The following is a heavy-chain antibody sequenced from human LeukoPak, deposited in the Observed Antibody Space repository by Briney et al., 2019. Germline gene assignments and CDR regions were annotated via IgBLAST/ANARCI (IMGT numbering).Heavy chain of an antibody. CDR1: GYTFTGYY. V-gene: IGHV1-2*04. J-gene: IGHJ4*02. D-gene: IGHD4-17*01. CDR3: ARVPDYGDYYFDY. CDR2: INPNSGGT. Sequence: SVKVSCKASGYTFTGYYMHWVRQAPGQGLEWMGWINPNSGGTNYAQKFQGWVTMTRDTSISTAYMELSRLRSDDTAVYYCARVPDYGDYYFDYWSQGTLVTVSS.